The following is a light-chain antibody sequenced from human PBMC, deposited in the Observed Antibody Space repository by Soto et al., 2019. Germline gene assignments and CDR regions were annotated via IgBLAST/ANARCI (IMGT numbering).Light chain of an antibody. J-gene: IGLJ2*01. Sequence: SYELTPPPSVSVSPGQTATISCFGDHLGDKYACWYQRKPGQSPVLVIYQDSKRPSGIPERFSGSNSGNTATLTISGTQAMDEADYYCQAWDSGTVVFGGGTK. CDR3: QAWDSGTVV. V-gene: IGLV3-1*01. CDR1: HLGDKY. CDR2: QDS.